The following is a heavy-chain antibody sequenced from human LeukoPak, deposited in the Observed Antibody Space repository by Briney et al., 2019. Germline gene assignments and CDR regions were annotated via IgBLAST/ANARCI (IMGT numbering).Heavy chain of an antibody. CDR3: ARSSYQLLYWFDP. CDR1: GCSISSYY. Sequence: SETLSLTCTVSGCSISSYYWSWIRQPPGKGLEWIGYIYYSGSTSYNPSLTSRVTISVDPSKNQSSLKLSSVTAADTAVYYCARSSYQLLYWFDPWGQGTLVTVSS. J-gene: IGHJ5*02. CDR2: IYYSGST. D-gene: IGHD2-2*01. V-gene: IGHV4-59*08.